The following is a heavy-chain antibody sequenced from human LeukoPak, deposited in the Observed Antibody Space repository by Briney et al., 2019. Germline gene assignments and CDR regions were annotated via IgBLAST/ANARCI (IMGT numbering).Heavy chain of an antibody. CDR3: AKDRRSGWYETLDY. D-gene: IGHD6-19*01. V-gene: IGHV3-23*01. Sequence: GGSLRLSCAASGFTFSSYAMSWVRQAPGGGLEWVSAISGSGGSTYYADSVKGRFTISRDNSKNTLYLQMNSLRAEDTAVYYCAKDRRSGWYETLDYWGQGTLVTVSS. CDR2: ISGSGGST. J-gene: IGHJ4*02. CDR1: GFTFSSYA.